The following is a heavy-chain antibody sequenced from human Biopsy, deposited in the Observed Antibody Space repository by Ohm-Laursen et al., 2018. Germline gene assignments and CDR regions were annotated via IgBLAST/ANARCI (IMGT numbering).Heavy chain of an antibody. CDR2: INPSGSTT. Sequence: ASVKVSCKASGYSFTSYYMHWVRQAPGQGLEWMGMINPSGSTTSYPQIFQGRVTMTRDTSKSTVYMELSSLRSEDTAVYYCARDSEYGDYRNYYYGMDVWGQGTTVTVSS. V-gene: IGHV1-46*01. CDR3: ARDSEYGDYRNYYYGMDV. D-gene: IGHD4-17*01. J-gene: IGHJ6*02. CDR1: GYSFTSYY.